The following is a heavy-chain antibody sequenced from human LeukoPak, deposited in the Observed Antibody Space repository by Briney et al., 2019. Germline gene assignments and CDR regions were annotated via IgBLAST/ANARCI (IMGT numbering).Heavy chain of an antibody. V-gene: IGHV3-23*01. CDR2: ISGSGGST. CDR1: GFTFSSYA. Sequence: GGSLRLSCAASGFTFSSYAMHWVRQAPGKGLEWVSAISGSGGSTFYADSVKGRFTISRDNSKNTLYLQMNSLRAEDTAVYYCAKDLTMIVVETFQHWGQGTLVTVSS. J-gene: IGHJ1*01. CDR3: AKDLTMIVVETFQH. D-gene: IGHD3-22*01.